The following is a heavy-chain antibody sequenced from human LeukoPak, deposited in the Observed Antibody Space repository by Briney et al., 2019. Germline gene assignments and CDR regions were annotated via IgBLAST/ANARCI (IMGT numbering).Heavy chain of an antibody. Sequence: SETRSLTCAVYGGSFSGYYWSWIRQPPGKGLEWIGEINRSGSTNYNPSLKSRVTISVDTSKNQFSLKLSPVTAADTAVYYSARGFPPLNYYFAYWGQGTLVTVSS. CDR3: ARGFPPLNYYFAY. CDR2: INRSGST. CDR1: GGSFSGYY. V-gene: IGHV4-34*01. J-gene: IGHJ4*02.